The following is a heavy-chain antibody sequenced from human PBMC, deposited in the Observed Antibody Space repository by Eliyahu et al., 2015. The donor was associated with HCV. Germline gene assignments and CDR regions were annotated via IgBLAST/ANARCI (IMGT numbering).Heavy chain of an antibody. CDR1: GFTFSSYD. Sequence: EVQLVESGGGLVQPGGSLXLSCAASGFTFSSYDMHWVRQATGKGLEWVSAIGTAGDTYYPGSVKGRFTISRENAKNSLYLQMNSLRAGDTAVYYCARSCSSTSCYAGSAFDIWGQGTMVTVSS. CDR2: IGTAGDT. CDR3: ARSCSSTSCYAGSAFDI. D-gene: IGHD2-2*01. J-gene: IGHJ3*02. V-gene: IGHV3-13*01.